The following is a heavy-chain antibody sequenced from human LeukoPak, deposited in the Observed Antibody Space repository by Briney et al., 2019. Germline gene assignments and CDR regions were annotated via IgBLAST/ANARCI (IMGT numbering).Heavy chain of an antibody. CDR3: TRGSSGRRDN. Sequence: ASVTVSCKASGYTFTACDINWVRQAPGQGLEWMGWMNPNSGNTGYGQRFQGRITMTRDISIGTAYMELSNLTSEDTAIYYCTRGSSGRRDNWGQGTLVTVSA. V-gene: IGHV1-8*01. CDR1: GYTFTACD. J-gene: IGHJ4*02. D-gene: IGHD6-19*01. CDR2: MNPNSGNT.